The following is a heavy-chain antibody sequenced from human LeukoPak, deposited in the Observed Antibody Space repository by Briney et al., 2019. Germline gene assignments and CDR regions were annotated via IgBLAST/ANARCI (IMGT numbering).Heavy chain of an antibody. CDR1: GFTFSSYW. CDR3: AKAYRSKPYDY. CDR2: INTDGSST. J-gene: IGHJ4*02. D-gene: IGHD2-21*01. V-gene: IGHV3-74*01. Sequence: GSLRLSCAASGFTFSSYWMHWVRQAPGKGLVWVSRINTDGSSTSYADSVKGRFTISRDNAKNTLYLQMNSLRAEDTAVYYCAKAYRSKPYDYWGQGTLVTVSS.